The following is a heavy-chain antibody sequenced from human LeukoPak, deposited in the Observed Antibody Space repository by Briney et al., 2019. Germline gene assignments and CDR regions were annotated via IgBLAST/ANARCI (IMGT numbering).Heavy chain of an antibody. V-gene: IGHV1-58*02. CDR2: IVVGSGNT. J-gene: IGHJ4*02. CDR1: GFTFTSSA. CDR3: ATGSGYYDSSGYGY. D-gene: IGHD3-22*01. Sequence: SVKVSCKASGFTFTSSAMQWVRQARGQRLEWIGWIVVGSGNTNYAQKFQERVTITRDMSTSTTYMELSSLRSEDTAVYYCATGSGYYDSSGYGYWGQGTLVTVSS.